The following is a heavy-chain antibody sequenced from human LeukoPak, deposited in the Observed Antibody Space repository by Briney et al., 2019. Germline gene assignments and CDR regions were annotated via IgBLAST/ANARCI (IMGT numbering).Heavy chain of an antibody. CDR3: ARGGAMDDY. CDR1: GFTFSSYT. J-gene: IGHJ4*02. Sequence: PGGSLRLSCAASGFTFSSYTMNWVRQAPGKGLEWVSYISSSSSTIYYADSVRGRFTISRDNAKNSLFLQTNSLRAEDTAVYYCARGGAMDDYWGQGTLVTVSS. D-gene: IGHD5-18*01. V-gene: IGHV3-48*04. CDR2: ISSSSSTI.